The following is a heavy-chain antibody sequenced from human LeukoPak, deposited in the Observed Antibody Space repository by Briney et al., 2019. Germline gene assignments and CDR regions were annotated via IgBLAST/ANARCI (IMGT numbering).Heavy chain of an antibody. V-gene: IGHV3-21*01. CDR2: ISSSSSYI. CDR1: GFTFSSYS. J-gene: IGHJ5*02. Sequence: GGSLRLSCAASGFTFSSYSTNWVRQAPGKGLEWVSSISSSSSYIYYADSVKGRFTISRDNAKNSLYLQMNSLRAEDTAVYYCARGVPPRWFDPWGQGTLVTVSS. CDR3: ARGVPPRWFDP. D-gene: IGHD3-10*01.